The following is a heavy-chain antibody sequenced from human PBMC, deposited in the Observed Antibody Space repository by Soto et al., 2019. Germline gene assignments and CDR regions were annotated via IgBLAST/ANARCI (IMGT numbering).Heavy chain of an antibody. V-gene: IGHV3-21*05. Sequence: GVTIRLSCAAAGITLSRYSVNWVRQAPGNGLQRVAHIESYSNFIYYADSVKGRFTISRDNARNSLSLQMNRLRAEDTAVYYCARDPNLYCSGTHCYVYWDRGSLVTVSS. CDR2: IESYSNFI. CDR3: ARDPNLYCSGTHCYVY. CDR1: GITLSRYS. D-gene: IGHD2-2*01. J-gene: IGHJ4*02.